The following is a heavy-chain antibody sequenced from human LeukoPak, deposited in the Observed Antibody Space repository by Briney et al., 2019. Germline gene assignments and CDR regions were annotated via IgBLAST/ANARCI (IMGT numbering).Heavy chain of an antibody. V-gene: IGHV1-2*02. CDR1: GYTFTGYY. J-gene: IGHJ4*02. D-gene: IGHD4-17*01. CDR3: ARGHDYGDQIDY. CDR2: INPNSGGT. Sequence: ASVKVSCKASGYTFTGYYMHWVRQAPGQGLEWMGWINPNSGGTNYAQKFQGRVTMTRDTSVSTAYMELSRLRSDDTAVYYCARGHDYGDQIDYWGQGTLVTVSS.